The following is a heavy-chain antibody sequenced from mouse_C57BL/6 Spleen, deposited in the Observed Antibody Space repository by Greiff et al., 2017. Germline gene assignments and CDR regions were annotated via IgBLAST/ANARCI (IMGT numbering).Heavy chain of an antibody. D-gene: IGHD3-2*02. CDR2: IDPEDGDT. CDR1: GFNIKDYY. J-gene: IGHJ2*01. V-gene: IGHV14-1*01. CDR3: TSRQLRPHFDY. Sequence: VQLQQSGAELVRPGASVKLSCTASGFNIKDYYMHWVKQRPEQGLEWIGRIDPEDGDTEYAPKFQGKATMTADTSSNTAYLQLSSLTSEDTAVYYCTSRQLRPHFDYWGQGTTLTVSS.